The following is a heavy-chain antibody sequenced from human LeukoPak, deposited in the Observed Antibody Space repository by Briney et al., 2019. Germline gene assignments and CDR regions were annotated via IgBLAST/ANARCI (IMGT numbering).Heavy chain of an antibody. CDR2: INPNSGGT. V-gene: IGHV1-2*02. D-gene: IGHD3-9*01. Sequence: GASVKVSCKASGYTFTGYYMHWVRQAPGQGLEWMGWINPNSGGTNYAQKFQGRVTMTRDTSISTAYMELSRLRSDDTAVYYCARVGMGYDILTGYYPVWGQGTTVTVSS. CDR1: GYTFTGYY. CDR3: ARVGMGYDILTGYYPV. J-gene: IGHJ6*02.